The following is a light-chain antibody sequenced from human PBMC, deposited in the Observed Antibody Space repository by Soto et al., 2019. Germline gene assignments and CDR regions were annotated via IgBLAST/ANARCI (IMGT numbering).Light chain of an antibody. V-gene: IGLV1-44*01. CDR2: SND. CDR1: GSNIGSHT. CDR3: NSYTISSAPFV. Sequence: QSVLTQPPSASGTPGQRVTISCSGSGSNIGSHTVSWYQQLPGTAPNLLIYSNDQRPSGVPDRFSGSKSGTSASLAISGLQAEDEADYYCNSYTISSAPFVFGTGTKVTVL. J-gene: IGLJ1*01.